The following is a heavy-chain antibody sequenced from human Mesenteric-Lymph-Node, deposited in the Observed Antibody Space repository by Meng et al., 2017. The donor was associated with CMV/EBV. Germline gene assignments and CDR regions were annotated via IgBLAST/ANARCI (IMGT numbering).Heavy chain of an antibody. V-gene: IGHV1-2*06. Sequence: NDSRSTFTGYYMLWVRQAPGPGLAWMGRITPNSGGTNYAQKFQGRVPMTRDTSISPAYMELSRLRSDDTAVYYCALEDYYGSVSFDYWGQGTLVTVSS. CDR1: RSTFTGYY. CDR3: ALEDYYGSVSFDY. J-gene: IGHJ4*02. D-gene: IGHD3-10*01. CDR2: ITPNSGGT.